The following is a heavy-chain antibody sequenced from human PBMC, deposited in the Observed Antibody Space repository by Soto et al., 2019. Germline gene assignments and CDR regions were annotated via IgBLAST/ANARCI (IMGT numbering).Heavy chain of an antibody. CDR1: GGTFSSYA. D-gene: IGHD1-7*01. Sequence: QVQLVQSGAEVKKPGSSVKVSCNASGGTFSSYAISWVRQAPGQGLEWMGGIIPIFGTANYAQKFQGRVTITADESTSTAYMELSSMRSEDTAVYYCARGDRITGPTAVPQYNWFDPWGQGTLVTVSS. V-gene: IGHV1-69*01. CDR3: ARGDRITGPTAVPQYNWFDP. CDR2: IIPIFGTA. J-gene: IGHJ5*02.